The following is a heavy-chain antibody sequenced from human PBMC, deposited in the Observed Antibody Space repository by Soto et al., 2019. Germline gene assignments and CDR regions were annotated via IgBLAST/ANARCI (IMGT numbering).Heavy chain of an antibody. CDR3: ARGRRSGTPAAYYYYYYGMDV. Sequence: SETLSLTCAVYGGSFSGYYWSWIRQPPGKGLEWIGEINHSGSTNYNPSLKSRVTISVDTSKNQFSLKLSSVTAADTAVYYCARGRRSGTPAAYYYYYYGMDVWGQGTTVTAP. CDR2: INHSGST. J-gene: IGHJ6*02. CDR1: GGSFSGYY. V-gene: IGHV4-34*01. D-gene: IGHD1-1*01.